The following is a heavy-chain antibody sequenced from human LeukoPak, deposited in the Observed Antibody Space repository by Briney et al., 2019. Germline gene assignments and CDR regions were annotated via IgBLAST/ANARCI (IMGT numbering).Heavy chain of an antibody. CDR2: IYYSGST. CDR3: ARSFSSREKKFFPVLAFDY. V-gene: IGHV4-59*01. J-gene: IGHJ4*02. CDR1: GGSFSGYY. D-gene: IGHD3-3*01. Sequence: SETLSLTCAVYGGSFSGYYWSWIRQPPGKGLEWIGYIYYSGSTNYNPSLKSRVTISVDTSKNQFSLKLSSVTAADTAVYYCARSFSSREKKFFPVLAFDYWGQGTLVTVSS.